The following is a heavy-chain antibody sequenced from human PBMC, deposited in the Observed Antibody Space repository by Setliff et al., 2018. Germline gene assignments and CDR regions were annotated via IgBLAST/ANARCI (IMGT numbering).Heavy chain of an antibody. V-gene: IGHV4-59*02. CDR2: RYYLGAT. J-gene: IGHJ4*02. Sequence: SETLSLTCTVSGGSVNDYYWSWIRRPPGKGLEWIGYRYYLGATKYTPSLKGRVSISVDTAENQVSLKVNSVTAADTGVYYCAQLNFWSGFWYFTLWGQGTPVTVSS. D-gene: IGHD3-3*01. CDR1: GGSVNDYY. CDR3: AQLNFWSGFWYFTL.